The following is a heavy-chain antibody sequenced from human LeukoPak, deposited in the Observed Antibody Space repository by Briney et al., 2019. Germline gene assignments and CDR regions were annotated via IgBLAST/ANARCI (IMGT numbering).Heavy chain of an antibody. V-gene: IGHV4-59*01. J-gene: IGHJ4*02. CDR2: IYSSGST. CDR1: GGSISSYY. D-gene: IGHD3-10*01. Sequence: PSETRSLTCTVSGGSISSYYWSWIRQPPGKGLEWIGYIYSSGSTNYNPSLKSRLTISVDASKNQFSLKLTSVTAADTAVYYCARAYYYGSGSYGLDYWGQGSLVTVSS. CDR3: ARAYYYGSGSYGLDY.